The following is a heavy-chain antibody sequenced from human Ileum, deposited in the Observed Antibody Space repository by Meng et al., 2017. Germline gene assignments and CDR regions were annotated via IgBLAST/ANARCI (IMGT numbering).Heavy chain of an antibody. J-gene: IGHJ4*02. V-gene: IGHV4-61*08. CDR1: GGSVSTSDYQ. CDR2: AGT. CDR3: ARDHWGSLDY. D-gene: IGHD7-27*01. Sequence: QVQLEASGPGRVRPSETLSLSCTVSGGSVSTSDYQWGWIRQPPGKGLEWIGYAGTNYNPSLKSRVTISVDTSKRQFSLKLTSVTAADTAVYYCARDHWGSLDYWGQGILVTVSS.